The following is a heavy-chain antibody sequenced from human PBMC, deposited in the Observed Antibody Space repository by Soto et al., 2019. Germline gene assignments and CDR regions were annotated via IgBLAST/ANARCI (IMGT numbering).Heavy chain of an antibody. CDR3: AIIRGYWYFLDV. V-gene: IGHV3-23*01. J-gene: IGHJ6*02. D-gene: IGHD2-8*02. Sequence: EVQLLESGGGLVQPGGSLRLSCAASGFPLSTYGMSWVRQAPGKGLEWVSSITGTGGDTYYADSVKGRFTSSRDNSNHMLYLQMNSLRVEDTAVYYCAIIRGYWYFLDVGGQGTPLTVAS. CDR2: ITGTGGDT. CDR1: GFPLSTYG.